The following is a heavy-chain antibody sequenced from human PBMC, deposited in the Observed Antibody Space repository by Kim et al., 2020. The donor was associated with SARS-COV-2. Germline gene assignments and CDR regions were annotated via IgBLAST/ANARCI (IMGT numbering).Heavy chain of an antibody. J-gene: IGHJ4*02. CDR3: ARETYYYGSGAVY. D-gene: IGHD3-10*01. Sequence: GGSLRLSCAASGFTFSSYAMSWVRQAPGKGLEWVSVIYSGGSSTYYADSVKGRFTISRDNSKNTLYLQMNSLRAEDTAVYYCARETYYYGSGAVYWGQGTLVTVSS. V-gene: IGHV3-23*03. CDR1: GFTFSSYA. CDR2: IYSGGSST.